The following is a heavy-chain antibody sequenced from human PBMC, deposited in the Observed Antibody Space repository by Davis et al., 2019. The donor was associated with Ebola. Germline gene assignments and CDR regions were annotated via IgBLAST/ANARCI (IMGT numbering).Heavy chain of an antibody. CDR3: ASHSGWRNDY. CDR2: ISSSAHNI. Sequence: PGGSLRLSCAASGFTFTDYYMSWIRQAPGKGLEWVSYISSSAHNIYYADSVKGRFTVSRDNAENSLYLKMNSLRAEDTAVYYCASHSGWRNDYWGQGTLVTVSS. CDR1: GFTFTDYY. J-gene: IGHJ4*02. V-gene: IGHV3-11*04. D-gene: IGHD6-19*01.